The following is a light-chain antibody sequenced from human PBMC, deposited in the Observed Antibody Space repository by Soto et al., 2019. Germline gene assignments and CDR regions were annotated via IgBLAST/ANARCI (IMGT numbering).Light chain of an antibody. CDR1: SSNIGSNS. Sequence: QSVLTQPPSASGTPGQRVTISCSGSSSNIGSNSVYWYQKLPGTAPKLLISGNNQRPSGVPDRFSGSKSDTSASLSISGLRSEDEAAYYCAAKDASLPGHVVFGGGTKLTVL. CDR2: GNN. J-gene: IGLJ2*01. CDR3: AAKDASLPGHVV. V-gene: IGLV1-47*01.